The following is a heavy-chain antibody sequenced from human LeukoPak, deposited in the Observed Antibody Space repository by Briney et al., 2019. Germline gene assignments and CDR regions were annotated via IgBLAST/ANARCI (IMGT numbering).Heavy chain of an antibody. D-gene: IGHD3-3*01. CDR2: MNPNSGNT. Sequence: ASVKVSCKASGYTFTGYYMHWVRQATGQGLEWMGWMNPNSGNTGYAQKFQGRVTMTRNTSISTAYMELSSLRSEDTAVYYCARGGYDFWSGYYVYYYYGMDVWGQGTTVTVSS. J-gene: IGHJ6*02. V-gene: IGHV1-8*02. CDR1: GYTFTGYY. CDR3: ARGGYDFWSGYYVYYYYGMDV.